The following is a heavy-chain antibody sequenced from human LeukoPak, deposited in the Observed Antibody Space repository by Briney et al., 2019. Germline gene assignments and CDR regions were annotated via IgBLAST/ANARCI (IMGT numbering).Heavy chain of an antibody. V-gene: IGHV1-69*05. CDR1: GGTFSSYA. Sequence: GSSVKVSCKASGGTFSSYAISWVRQAPGQGLEWMGRIIPIFGTANYAQKFQGRVTMTRDTSTSTVYMELSSLRSEDTAVYYCARDARGNSGSLFQHWGQGTLVTVSS. CDR2: IIPIFGTA. J-gene: IGHJ1*01. D-gene: IGHD4-23*01. CDR3: ARDARGNSGSLFQH.